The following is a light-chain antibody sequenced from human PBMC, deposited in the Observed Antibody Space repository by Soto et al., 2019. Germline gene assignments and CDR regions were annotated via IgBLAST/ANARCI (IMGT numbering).Light chain of an antibody. Sequence: IQLTQSPSSLSASVGDRVTISCRTSQGIANFLAWYQQKSGKTPKLLTYGASTLQSGVPSRFSGSGSGTDFTLTISSLQPEDFATYYCQQLNSFPIPFGPGTKVDIK. CDR3: QQLNSFPIP. V-gene: IGKV1-9*01. CDR1: QGIANF. CDR2: GAS. J-gene: IGKJ3*01.